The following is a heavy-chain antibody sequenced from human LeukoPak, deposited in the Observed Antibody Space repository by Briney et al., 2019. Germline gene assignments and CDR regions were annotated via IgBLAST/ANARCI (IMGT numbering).Heavy chain of an antibody. CDR2: IYYSGNT. V-gene: IGHV4-59*01. Sequence: SETLSLTYSVSGDSIRDDYWSWIRQPPEKGLEWIGCIYYSGNTYYNPSLKSRVTISVDTSKNQFSLKLNSVTAADTAVYYCARGRARPWASWFDPWGQGTLVTVSS. D-gene: IGHD7-27*01. J-gene: IGHJ5*02. CDR1: GDSIRDDY. CDR3: ARGRARPWASWFDP.